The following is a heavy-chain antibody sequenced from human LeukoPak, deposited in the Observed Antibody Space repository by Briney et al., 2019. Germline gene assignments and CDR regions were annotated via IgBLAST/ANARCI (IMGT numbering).Heavy chain of an antibody. CDR1: RGSISPYY. V-gene: IGHV4-59*08. J-gene: IGHJ3*01. D-gene: IGHD2-15*01. CDR2: IFHTGST. Sequence: PSETLSLTCTVSRGSISPYYWSWIRRPPGKGVEWIGYIFHTGSTKYNPSLKRRVTISLDTSKKQFSLKLTSVTATDTAVYFCARHEGHCSGGNCYSNAFDVWGQGTMVTVSS. CDR3: ARHEGHCSGGNCYSNAFDV.